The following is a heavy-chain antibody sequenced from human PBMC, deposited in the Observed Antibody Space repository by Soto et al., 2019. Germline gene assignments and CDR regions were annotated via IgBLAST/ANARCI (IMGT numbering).Heavy chain of an antibody. CDR1: GYSFTNSW. Sequence: PGESLKISCKGSGYSFTNSWIGWVRQMPGKGLEWMGIIHPGDSDTRYSPSFQGQVTISADKSINTAYLQWRSLKASDTAIYYCARPHGLTTVVTPAAFDIWGQGTMVTVS. V-gene: IGHV5-51*01. CDR2: IHPGDSDT. J-gene: IGHJ3*02. CDR3: ARPHGLTTVVTPAAFDI. D-gene: IGHD4-17*01.